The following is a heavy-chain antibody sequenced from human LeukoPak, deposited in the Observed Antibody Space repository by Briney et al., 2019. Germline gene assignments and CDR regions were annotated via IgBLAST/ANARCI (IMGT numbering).Heavy chain of an antibody. V-gene: IGHV3-30-3*01. CDR3: ARERDILTGPFDY. D-gene: IGHD3-9*01. Sequence: GRSLRLSCAASGFTFSSYAMHWVRQAPGKGLEWVAVISYDGSNKYYADSVKGRFTISRDNSKNTLYLQMNSLRAEDTAVYYCARERDILTGPFDYWGKGTTVTVSS. CDR1: GFTFSSYA. J-gene: IGHJ4*03. CDR2: ISYDGSNK.